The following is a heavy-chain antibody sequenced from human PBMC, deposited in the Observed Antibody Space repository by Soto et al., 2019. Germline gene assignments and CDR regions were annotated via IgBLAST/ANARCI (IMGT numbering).Heavy chain of an antibody. CDR2: IYYSGST. Sequence: SETLSLTCTVSGGSISSYYWSWIRQPPGKGLEWIGYIYYSGSTNYNPSLKSRVTISVDTSKNQFSLKLSSVTAADTAVYYCARTYYYDSSGYPPLYGMDVWGQGTTVTVSS. CDR1: GGSISSYY. D-gene: IGHD3-22*01. CDR3: ARTYYYDSSGYPPLYGMDV. J-gene: IGHJ6*02. V-gene: IGHV4-59*01.